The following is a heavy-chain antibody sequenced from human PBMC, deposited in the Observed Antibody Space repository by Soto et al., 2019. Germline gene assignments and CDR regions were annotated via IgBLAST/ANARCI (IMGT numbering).Heavy chain of an antibody. D-gene: IGHD4-17*01. V-gene: IGHV3-7*01. Sequence: EVQLVESGGNWVHPGGSLRLSCAACGFTCSSYWMSWVRQAPGKGLEWVANIKEDGNEKYSADSVKGRFTISRDNAKNLLYLQMNSLTVEDTAVYDCVKDGDGHYRVSFDIWGQGTMVTVSS. CDR1: GFTCSSYW. CDR3: VKDGDGHYRVSFDI. J-gene: IGHJ3*02. CDR2: IKEDGNEK.